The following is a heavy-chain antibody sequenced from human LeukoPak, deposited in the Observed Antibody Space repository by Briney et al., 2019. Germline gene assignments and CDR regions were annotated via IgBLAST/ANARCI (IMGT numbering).Heavy chain of an antibody. D-gene: IGHD2-2*01. CDR2: TYHTGST. Sequence: GSLRLSCAASGFTFSTYWVHWVRQPPGKGLEWIGETYHTGSTNYNPSLKSRVTISVDKTKNQFSLKLTSVTAADTAVYYCASRVPAAMRDAFDIWGQGTMVTVSS. V-gene: IGHV4-4*02. CDR3: ASRVPAAMRDAFDI. CDR1: GFTFSTYW. J-gene: IGHJ3*02.